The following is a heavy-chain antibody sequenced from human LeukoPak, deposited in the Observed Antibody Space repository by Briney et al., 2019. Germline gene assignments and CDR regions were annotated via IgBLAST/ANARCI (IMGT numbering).Heavy chain of an antibody. J-gene: IGHJ5*02. CDR2: INPNSGGT. D-gene: IGHD6-13*01. Sequence: ASVKVSCKASGYTFTGYYVHWVRQAPGQGLEWMGWINPNSGGTNYAQKFQGRVTMTRDTSISTAYMELSRLRSDGTAIYYCARTAAAGTSQFYMRPFDPWGQGTLVTVSS. V-gene: IGHV1-2*02. CDR3: ARTAAAGTSQFYMRPFDP. CDR1: GYTFTGYY.